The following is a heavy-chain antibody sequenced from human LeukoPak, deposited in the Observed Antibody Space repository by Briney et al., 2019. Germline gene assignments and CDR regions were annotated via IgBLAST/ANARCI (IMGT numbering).Heavy chain of an antibody. CDR2: INSDGSST. Sequence: GGSLRLSCAASGFTFSSYWMHWVRQAPGKGLVWVSRINSDGSSTSYADSVKGRFTISRDNAKNTLYLQMNSLRAEDTAVYYCAREGGYCSGGSCYMFVSNAFDIWGQGTMVTVSS. J-gene: IGHJ3*02. V-gene: IGHV3-74*01. CDR3: AREGGYCSGGSCYMFVSNAFDI. D-gene: IGHD2-15*01. CDR1: GFTFSSYW.